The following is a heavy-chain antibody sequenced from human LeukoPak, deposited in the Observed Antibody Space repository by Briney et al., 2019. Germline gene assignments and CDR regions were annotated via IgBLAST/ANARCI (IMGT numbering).Heavy chain of an antibody. V-gene: IGHV3-11*04. CDR3: ARSRLGYCSGGSCYADQYYFDY. CDR1: GFTFSDYY. D-gene: IGHD2-15*01. CDR2: ISSSGSTI. Sequence: GGSLRLSCAASGFTFSDYYMSWIRQAPGKGLEWVSYISSSGSTIYYADSVKGRFTISRDNAKNSLYLQMNSLRAEDTAVYYCARSRLGYCSGGSCYADQYYFDYWGQGTLVTVSS. J-gene: IGHJ4*02.